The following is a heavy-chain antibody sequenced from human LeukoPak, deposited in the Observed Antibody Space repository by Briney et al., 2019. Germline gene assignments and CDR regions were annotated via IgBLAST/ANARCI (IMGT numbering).Heavy chain of an antibody. CDR2: ISGGGENT. CDR3: ARRIAARPWSPPFDY. CDR1: GSAFSSYS. V-gene: IGHV3-23*01. D-gene: IGHD6-6*01. Sequence: GGSLRLSCVASGSAFSSYSMTWVRQAPGKGLEWVSAISGGGENTYYADSVKGRFTISRDNSKNTLYLQMHSLRAEDTAVYYCARRIAARPWSPPFDYWGQGTLVTVSS. J-gene: IGHJ4*02.